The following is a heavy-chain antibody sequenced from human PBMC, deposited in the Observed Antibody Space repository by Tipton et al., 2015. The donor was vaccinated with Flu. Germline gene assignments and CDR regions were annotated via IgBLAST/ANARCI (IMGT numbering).Heavy chain of an antibody. CDR3: AKAGSLLIVATSRYFDS. J-gene: IGHJ4*02. CDR1: GFAFSSYP. D-gene: IGHD5-12*01. Sequence: SLRLSCATSGFAFSSYPMSWVRQAPGKGLEWVAGVDGLGRNTFYADSVKGRFTISKDKSNKALYLQMNNLAAEDTAVYYCAKAGSLLIVATSRYFDSWGQGTLATVSS. V-gene: IGHV3-23*01. CDR2: VDGLGRNT.